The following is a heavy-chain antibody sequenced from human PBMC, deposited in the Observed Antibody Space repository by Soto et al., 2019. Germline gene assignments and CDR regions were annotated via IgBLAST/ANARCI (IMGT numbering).Heavy chain of an antibody. CDR1: GYTFTSYY. CDR2: INPSGGST. D-gene: IGHD2-15*01. Sequence: GASVKVSCKASGYTFTSYYMHWLRQSPGQGLEWMGIINPSGGSTSYAQKFQGRVTMTRDTSTSTVYMELSSLRSEDTAVYYCAREELLLVYYYGMDVWGQGTTVTVSS. V-gene: IGHV1-46*01. CDR3: AREELLLVYYYGMDV. J-gene: IGHJ6*02.